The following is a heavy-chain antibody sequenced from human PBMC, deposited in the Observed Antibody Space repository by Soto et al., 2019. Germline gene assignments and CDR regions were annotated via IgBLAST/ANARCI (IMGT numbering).Heavy chain of an antibody. CDR3: ARGGPSSWQWLVSQGRYYYMDV. CDR1: GYTFTSYD. D-gene: IGHD6-19*01. V-gene: IGHV1-8*01. Sequence: ASVKVSCKASGYTFTSYDINWVRQATGQGLEWMGWMNPNSGNTGYAQKFQGRVTMTRNTSISTAYMELSSLRSEDTAVYYCARGGPSSWQWLVSQGRYYYMDVWGKGTTVTVSS. CDR2: MNPNSGNT. J-gene: IGHJ6*03.